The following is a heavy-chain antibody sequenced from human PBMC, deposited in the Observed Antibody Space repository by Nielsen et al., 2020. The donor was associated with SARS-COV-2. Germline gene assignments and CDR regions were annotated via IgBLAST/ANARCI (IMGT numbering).Heavy chain of an antibody. CDR1: GFTFSNAW. V-gene: IGHV3-11*04. CDR2: ISSSGSTI. J-gene: IGHJ6*02. CDR3: ARDDYGMDV. Sequence: GESLKISCAASGFTFSNAWMSWIRQAPGKGLEWVSYISSSGSTIYYADSVKGRFTISRDNAKNSLYLQMNSLRAEDTAVYYCARDDYGMDVWGQGTTVTVSS.